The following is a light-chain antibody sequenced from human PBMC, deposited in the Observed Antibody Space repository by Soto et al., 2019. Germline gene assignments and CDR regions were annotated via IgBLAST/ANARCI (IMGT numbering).Light chain of an antibody. J-gene: IGKJ1*01. V-gene: IGKV3-15*01. CDR3: QQYNDNWPT. Sequence: EIVMTQSPATLSVSPGERATLSCRASQSVRTNLAWYQHKPGQSPRLLIYGASNRATGFPAGFSGSGSGTEFTLTINGLQSEDFAVYYCQQYNDNWPTFGQGTKVEVK. CDR2: GAS. CDR1: QSVRTN.